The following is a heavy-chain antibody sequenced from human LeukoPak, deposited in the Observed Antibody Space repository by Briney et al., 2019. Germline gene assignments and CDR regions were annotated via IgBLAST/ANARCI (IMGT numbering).Heavy chain of an antibody. CDR1: GFTFSSYG. V-gene: IGHV3-30*18. J-gene: IGHJ4*02. D-gene: IGHD5-12*01. CDR2: ISYDGSNK. Sequence: GGSLRLSCAASGFTFSSYGMHWVRQAPGKGLEWVAVISYDGSNKYYADSVKGRFTISRDNSKNTLYLQMNSLRAEDTAVYYCAKRDIADYWGQGTLVTVSS. CDR3: AKRDIADY.